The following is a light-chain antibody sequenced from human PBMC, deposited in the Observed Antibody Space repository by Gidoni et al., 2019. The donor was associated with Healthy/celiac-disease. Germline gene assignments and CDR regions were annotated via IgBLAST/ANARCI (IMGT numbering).Light chain of an antibody. J-gene: IGKJ1*01. Sequence: EIAMTQSPATLSVSPGERATLSCRASQSVSSNLACYQQKPGQAPRLLIYGASTRATGIPARFSGSGSGTEFTLTISSLQSEDFAVYYCQQYNNWPPGTFGQXTKVEIK. CDR1: QSVSSN. V-gene: IGKV3-15*01. CDR2: GAS. CDR3: QQYNNWPPGT.